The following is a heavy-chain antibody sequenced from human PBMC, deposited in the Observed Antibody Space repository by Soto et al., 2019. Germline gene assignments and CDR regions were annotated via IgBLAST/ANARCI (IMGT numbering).Heavy chain of an antibody. Sequence: QVQLVQSGAEVKKPGSSVKVSCKASGGTFSSYAISWVRQAPGQGLAWIGGIIPIFGTANYAQKFQGRVTITADESTSTGYMELSSLRSEDTAVYYCARGIHRSAARAFAIWGQGTMVTVSS. CDR3: ARGIHRSAARAFAI. CDR2: IIPIFGTA. V-gene: IGHV1-69*01. CDR1: GGTFSSYA. J-gene: IGHJ3*02. D-gene: IGHD3-10*01.